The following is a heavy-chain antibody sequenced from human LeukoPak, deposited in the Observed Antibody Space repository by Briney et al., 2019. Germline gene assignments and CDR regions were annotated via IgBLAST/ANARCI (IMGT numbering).Heavy chain of an antibody. CDR1: GYSISSGYY. CDR2: IYTSGST. CDR3: ARVVAAYKTTRYYYMDV. V-gene: IGHV4-38-2*02. D-gene: IGHD2-15*01. Sequence: KPSETLSLTCTVSGYSISSGYYWGWIRPPPGKGLEWIGLIYTSGSTNYNPSLKSRVTISVDTSKNQFSLKLSSVTAADTAVYYCARVVAAYKTTRYYYMDVWGKGTTVTVSS. J-gene: IGHJ6*03.